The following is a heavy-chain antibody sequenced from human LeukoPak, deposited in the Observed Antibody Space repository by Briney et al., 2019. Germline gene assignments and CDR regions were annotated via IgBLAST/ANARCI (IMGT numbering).Heavy chain of an antibody. CDR3: AKSWRIDY. V-gene: IGHV3-30*18. CDR1: GFTFSSYG. J-gene: IGHJ4*02. Sequence: PGGSLRLSCAASGFTFSSYGMHWVRQAPGKGLEWVAVISYDGSNKYYADSVKGRFTISRDNSKNTLYLQMNSLRAEDTAVHYCAKSWRIDYWGQGTLVTVSS. D-gene: IGHD6-13*01. CDR2: ISYDGSNK.